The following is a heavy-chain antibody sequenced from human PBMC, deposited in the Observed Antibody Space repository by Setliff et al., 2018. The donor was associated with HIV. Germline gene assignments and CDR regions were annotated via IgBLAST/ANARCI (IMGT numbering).Heavy chain of an antibody. V-gene: IGHV1-69*13. CDR3: ARGGGGYYYVGAVDI. CDR2: ILPFFDTA. J-gene: IGHJ3*02. D-gene: IGHD3-22*01. Sequence: ASVKVSCKVSGGTFTRNCISWVRQAPGQGLEWMGGILPFFDTANYAQKFQGRVTITADESTSTVHMELSSLTSEDTAVYYCARGGGGYYYVGAVDIWGQGTVVTVSS. CDR1: GGTFTRNC.